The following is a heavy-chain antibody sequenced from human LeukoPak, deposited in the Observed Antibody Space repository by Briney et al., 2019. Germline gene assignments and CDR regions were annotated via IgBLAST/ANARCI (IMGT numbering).Heavy chain of an antibody. D-gene: IGHD1-1*01. CDR2: IYYTGRT. CDR1: GGSISSSRHS. CDR3: AQSLGSGNWIGNWFDP. Sequence: SETLSLTCTVSGGSISSSRHSWGWIRQPPGKGLEWTGTIYYTGRTYYNPSLESRLTISVDTSKNQSSLKLTSVTAADTAIYYCAQSLGSGNWIGNWFDPWGQGTLVTVSS. V-gene: IGHV4-39*01. J-gene: IGHJ5*02.